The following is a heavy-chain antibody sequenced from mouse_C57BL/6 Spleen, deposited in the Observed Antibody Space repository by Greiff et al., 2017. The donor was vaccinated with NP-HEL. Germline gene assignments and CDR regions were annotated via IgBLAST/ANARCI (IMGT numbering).Heavy chain of an antibody. CDR2: INPSSGYT. CDR3: ARCYDGSSWLAY. Sequence: QVQLQQSGAELARPGASVKMSCKASGYTFTSYTMHWVKQRPGQGLEWIGYINPSSGYTKYNQKFKDKATLTADKSSSTAYMQLSSLTSEDSAVYYCARCYDGSSWLAYWGQGTLVTVSA. CDR1: GYTFTSYT. V-gene: IGHV1-4*01. D-gene: IGHD1-1*01. J-gene: IGHJ3*01.